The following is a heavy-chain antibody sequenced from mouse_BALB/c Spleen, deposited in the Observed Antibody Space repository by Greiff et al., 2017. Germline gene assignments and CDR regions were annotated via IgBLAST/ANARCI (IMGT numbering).Heavy chain of an antibody. CDR1: GFTFSSYT. D-gene: IGHD1-1*01. J-gene: IGHJ4*01. Sequence: EVKLEESGGGLVKPGGSLKLSCAASGFTFSSYTMSWVRQTPEKRLEWVATISSGGSYTYYPDSVKGRFTISRDNAKNTLYLQMSSLKSEDTAMYYCTRDLITTVVALYAMDYWGQGTSVTVSS. V-gene: IGHV5-6-4*01. CDR3: TRDLITTVVALYAMDY. CDR2: ISSGGSYT.